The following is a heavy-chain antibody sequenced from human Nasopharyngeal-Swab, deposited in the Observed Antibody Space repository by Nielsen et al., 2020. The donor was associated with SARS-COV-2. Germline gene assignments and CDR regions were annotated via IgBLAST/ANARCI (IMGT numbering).Heavy chain of an antibody. CDR3: ATTSMKPRWVWNFDL. CDR1: GDSIAYSTFY. J-gene: IGHJ2*01. V-gene: IGHV4-39*07. CDR2: IYYNGNT. D-gene: IGHD3-3*02. Sequence: SETLSLTCTVSGDSIAYSTFYWGWIRQPPGKGLEWIGNIYYNGNTYQNPSLKSRLTISIDTAKNQFSLKLRSVTAADTAMYYCATTSMKPRWVWNFDLWGRGTLVTVSS.